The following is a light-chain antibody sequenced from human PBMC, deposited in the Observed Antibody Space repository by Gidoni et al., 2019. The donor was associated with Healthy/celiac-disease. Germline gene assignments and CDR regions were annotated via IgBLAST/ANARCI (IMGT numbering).Light chain of an antibody. CDR1: QSIISY. CDR3: QQSYSTPPIT. V-gene: IGKV1-39*01. J-gene: IGKJ5*01. Sequence: IQMTQSPSSLSASVVDSVTITCRASQSIISYLNWYQQKPGKAPKLLIYAASSLQSVVPSRFSGSGSGTDFTLTISSLQPEDFATYYCQQSYSTPPITFGQGTRLEIK. CDR2: AAS.